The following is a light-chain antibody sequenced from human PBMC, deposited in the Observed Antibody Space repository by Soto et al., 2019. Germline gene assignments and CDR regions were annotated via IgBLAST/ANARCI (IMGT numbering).Light chain of an antibody. CDR3: QSYDSSLSGDV. CDR1: SSNFGAGYD. V-gene: IGLV1-40*01. J-gene: IGLJ2*01. CDR2: GNT. Sequence: QSVLTQPPSVSGAPGQRVTISCTGSSSNFGAGYDVHWYQQLPGTAPRLLIHGNTNRPSGVPDRFSGSKSGTSASLAITGLQAEDEADYYCQSYDSSLSGDVFGGGTKLTVL.